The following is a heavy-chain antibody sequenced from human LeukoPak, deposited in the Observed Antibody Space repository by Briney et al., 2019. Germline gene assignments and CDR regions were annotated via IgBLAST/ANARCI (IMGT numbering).Heavy chain of an antibody. CDR1: GFTFSSYA. CDR2: IYSDGST. Sequence: GGSLRLSCAASGFTFSSYAMSWVRQAPGKGLEWVSVIYSDGSTYYADSVKGRFTISRDNSKNTLYLQMNSLRAEDTAVYYCAKGQPDCSSTSCYTGGWGYYYYGMDVWGQGTTVTVSS. D-gene: IGHD2-2*02. V-gene: IGHV3-66*01. J-gene: IGHJ6*02. CDR3: AKGQPDCSSTSCYTGGWGYYYYGMDV.